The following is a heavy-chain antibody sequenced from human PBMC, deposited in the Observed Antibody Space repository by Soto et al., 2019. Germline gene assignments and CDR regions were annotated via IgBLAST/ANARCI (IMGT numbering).Heavy chain of an antibody. D-gene: IGHD2-15*01. V-gene: IGHV3-23*01. CDR2: ISGSGGST. CDR3: AKLKYCSGGSCYDAFDI. CDR1: GFTFSSYA. Sequence: GGSLRLSCAASGFTFSSYAMSWVRQAPGKGLEWVSAISGSGGSTYYADSVKGRFTISRDNSKNTLYLQMNSLRAEDTAVYYCAKLKYCSGGSCYDAFDIWGQGTMVTVSS. J-gene: IGHJ3*02.